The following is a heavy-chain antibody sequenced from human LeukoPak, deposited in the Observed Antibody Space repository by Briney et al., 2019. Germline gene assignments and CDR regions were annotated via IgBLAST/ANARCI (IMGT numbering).Heavy chain of an antibody. J-gene: IGHJ4*02. D-gene: IGHD4-23*01. CDR1: GFTFSSYW. Sequence: PGGSLRLSCAAYGFTFSSYWMHWVRQAPGKGLVWVSRINSDGNSRSYADSVKARFTISRDNAKNTLYLQMNSLRAEDTAVYYCARERGYGGTHFDCWGQGTLVTVSS. CDR2: INSDGNSR. V-gene: IGHV3-74*01. CDR3: ARERGYGGTHFDC.